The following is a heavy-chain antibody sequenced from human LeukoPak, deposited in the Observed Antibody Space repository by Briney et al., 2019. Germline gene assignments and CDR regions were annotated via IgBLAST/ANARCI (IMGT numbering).Heavy chain of an antibody. CDR3: ARDRYGDFDY. CDR2: IWYDGSNK. D-gene: IGHD4-17*01. Sequence: PGRSLRLSCAASGFTFSSYGMHGVRQAPGKGLEGVAVIWYDGSNKYYADSVKGRFTISRDNSKNTLYLQMNSLRAEDTAVYYCARDRYGDFDYWGQGTLVTVSS. CDR1: GFTFSSYG. V-gene: IGHV3-33*01. J-gene: IGHJ4*02.